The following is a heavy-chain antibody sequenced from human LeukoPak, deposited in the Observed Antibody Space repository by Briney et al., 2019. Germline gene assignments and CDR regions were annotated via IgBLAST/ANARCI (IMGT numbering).Heavy chain of an antibody. CDR1: GGSISSSGYY. J-gene: IGHJ4*02. CDR2: IYYSGST. V-gene: IGHV4-31*03. CDR3: ATGRVYAPGY. D-gene: IGHD2-8*01. Sequence: SETLSLTCTVSGGSISSSGYYWSWIRQHPGKGLEWIGYIYYSGSTYYNPSLKSRVTISVDTSKNQFSLKLSSVTAADTAVYYCATGRVYAPGYWGQGTLVTVSS.